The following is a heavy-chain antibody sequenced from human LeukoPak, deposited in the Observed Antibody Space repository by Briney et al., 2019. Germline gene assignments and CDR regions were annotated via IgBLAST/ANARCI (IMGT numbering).Heavy chain of an antibody. D-gene: IGHD6-13*01. Sequence: SVKVSCKASGGTFSSYAISWVRQAPGQGLEWMGGIIPIFGTANYAQKFQGRVTITADDSTSTAYMELSSLRSEDTAVYYCARGRYDSSSYQYYFDYWGQGTLVTVSS. CDR3: ARGRYDSSSYQYYFDY. CDR1: GGTFSSYA. V-gene: IGHV1-69*01. CDR2: IIPIFGTA. J-gene: IGHJ4*02.